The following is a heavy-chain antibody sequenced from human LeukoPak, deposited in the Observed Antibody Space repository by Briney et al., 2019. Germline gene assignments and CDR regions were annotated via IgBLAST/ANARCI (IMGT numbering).Heavy chain of an antibody. V-gene: IGHV4-39*01. Sequence: SQTLSLTCTVSGGSISSSTYYWGWIRQPPGKGLEWIGSLYYSGSTYYNPSLKSRVTISVDTSKNQFSLKLSSVTAADTAVYYCARGRGARSSRWYNWFDPWGQGTLVTVSS. CDR1: GGSISSSTYY. CDR2: LYYSGST. CDR3: ARGRGARSSRWYNWFDP. D-gene: IGHD6-13*01. J-gene: IGHJ5*02.